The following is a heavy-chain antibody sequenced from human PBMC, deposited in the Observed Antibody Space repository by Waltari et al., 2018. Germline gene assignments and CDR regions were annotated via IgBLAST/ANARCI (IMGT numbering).Heavy chain of an antibody. CDR1: GYSISSGYH. CDR3: VRHYNSGWSRVDY. Sequence: QVQLQESGPGLVKPSETLSLTCAVSGYSISSGYHWGWIRQPPGKGLEWIGTIYHSGITYYNPSLKSRVTISGDTSKNQFSLKLSSVTAPDTAVYYCVRHYNSGWSRVDYWGQGTLVTVSS. CDR2: IYHSGIT. V-gene: IGHV4-38-2*01. D-gene: IGHD6-19*01. J-gene: IGHJ4*02.